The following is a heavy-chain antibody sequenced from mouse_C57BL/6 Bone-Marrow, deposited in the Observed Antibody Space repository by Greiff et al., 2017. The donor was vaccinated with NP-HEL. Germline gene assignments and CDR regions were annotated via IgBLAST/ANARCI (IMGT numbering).Heavy chain of an antibody. CDR2: IIAGGSYT. CDR1: GFTFSSYA. Sequence: EVQLQESGGGLVKPGGSLKLSCAASGFTFSSYAMSWVRQTPEKRLEWVAPIIAGGSYTSYPDTVKGRFTISRDNAKNNLYLQMSHLKSEDTAMYYCARSDPRAAMDYWGQGTSVTVSS. D-gene: IGHD3-3*01. J-gene: IGHJ4*01. CDR3: ARSDPRAAMDY. V-gene: IGHV5-4*01.